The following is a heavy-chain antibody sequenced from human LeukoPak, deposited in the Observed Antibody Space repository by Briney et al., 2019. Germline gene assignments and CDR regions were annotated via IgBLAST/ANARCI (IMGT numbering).Heavy chain of an antibody. J-gene: IGHJ4*02. Sequence: ASVKVSCKASGYTFTSYGISWVRQAPGQGLEWMGWISAYNGNTNYAQKLQGRVTMTTDTSTSTAYMGLRSLRSDDTAVYYCARAEVGATAVDYWGQGTLVTVSS. CDR1: GYTFTSYG. CDR2: ISAYNGNT. V-gene: IGHV1-18*01. D-gene: IGHD1-26*01. CDR3: ARAEVGATAVDY.